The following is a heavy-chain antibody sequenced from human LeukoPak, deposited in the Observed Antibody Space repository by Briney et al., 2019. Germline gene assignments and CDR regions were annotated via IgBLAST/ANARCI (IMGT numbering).Heavy chain of an antibody. CDR2: IKQDGSEK. Sequence: PGGSLRLSCAASGFTFGVYAMTWVRQAPGKGLEWVANIKQDGSEKYYVDSVKGRFTISRDNAKNSLYLQMNSLRAEDTAVYYCARDGADCSGGSCYSLYYYYYGMDVWGQGTTVTVSS. CDR3: ARDGADCSGGSCYSLYYYYYGMDV. V-gene: IGHV3-7*01. J-gene: IGHJ6*02. D-gene: IGHD2-15*01. CDR1: GFTFGVYA.